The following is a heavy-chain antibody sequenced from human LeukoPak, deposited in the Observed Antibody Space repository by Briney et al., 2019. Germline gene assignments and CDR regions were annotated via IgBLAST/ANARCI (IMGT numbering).Heavy chain of an antibody. CDR3: ARVGDTSGYFYYFDS. CDR1: GGSIRSFY. CDR2: IFYAGGT. D-gene: IGHD3-22*01. V-gene: IGHV4-59*08. Sequence: SGTLSLTCAVSGGSIRSFYWSWVRQPPGKGLEWVGYIFYAGGTTYKSSLKGRVSMSLDTSNNQFSLRLTSVTAANTALYFCARVGDTSGYFYYFDSWGQGTLVSVSS. J-gene: IGHJ4*02.